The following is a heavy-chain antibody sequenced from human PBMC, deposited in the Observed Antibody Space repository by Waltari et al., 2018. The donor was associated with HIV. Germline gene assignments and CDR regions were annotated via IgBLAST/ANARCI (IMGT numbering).Heavy chain of an antibody. CDR2: ISGSGGST. D-gene: IGHD3-10*01. CDR1: GFTFSSYA. V-gene: IGHV3-23*01. CDR3: AKEGGRLWFGELFLGVFDY. Sequence: EVQLLESGGGLVQPGGSLRLSCAASGFTFSSYAMSWVRQAPGKGLEWVSAISGSGGSTYYADSVKGRFTISRDNSKNTLYLQMNSRRAEDTAVYYCAKEGGRLWFGELFLGVFDYWGQGTLVTVSS. J-gene: IGHJ4*02.